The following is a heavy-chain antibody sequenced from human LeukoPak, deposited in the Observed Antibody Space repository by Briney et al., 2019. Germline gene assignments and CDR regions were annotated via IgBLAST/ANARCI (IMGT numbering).Heavy chain of an antibody. D-gene: IGHD3-16*01. J-gene: IGHJ6*02. CDR1: GFTFSSYW. CDR3: ARGGGLDV. CDR2: INHNGNVN. Sequence: GGSLRLSCAASGFTFSSYWMNWARQAPGKGLEWVASINHNGNVNYYVDSVKGPFTISRDNAKNSLYLQMSNLRAEDTAVYFCARGGGLDVWGQGATVTVSS. V-gene: IGHV3-7*03.